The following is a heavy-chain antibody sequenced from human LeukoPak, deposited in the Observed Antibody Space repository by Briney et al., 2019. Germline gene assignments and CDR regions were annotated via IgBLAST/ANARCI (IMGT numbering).Heavy chain of an antibody. D-gene: IGHD3-16*01. CDR2: ISPRSETI. Sequence: GESLRLSCATSGFSFNRRCRSWVRHPPGKGLEWVSYISPRSETIYYAESVKGRVTVARDDSKDSLYLQMHTLRAEDTAVYYCARIDGPTVFTYYMDLWGKGTTVTVAS. V-gene: IGHV3-48*04. CDR3: ARIDGPTVFTYYMDL. J-gene: IGHJ6*03. CDR1: GFSFNRRC.